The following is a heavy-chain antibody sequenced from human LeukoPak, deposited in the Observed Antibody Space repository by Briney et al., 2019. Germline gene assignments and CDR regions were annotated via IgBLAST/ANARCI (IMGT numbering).Heavy chain of an antibody. J-gene: IGHJ5*02. CDR2: MNPNSGNT. CDR1: GYTFPSYD. CDR3: ARDGYCSGGSCYFNWFDP. V-gene: IGHV1-8*01. Sequence: ASVKVSCKASGYTFPSYDINWVRQATGQGLEWMGWMNPNSGNTGYAQKFQGRVTMTRNTSISTAYMELSSLRSEDTAVYYCARDGYCSGGSCYFNWFDPWGQGTLVTVSS. D-gene: IGHD2-15*01.